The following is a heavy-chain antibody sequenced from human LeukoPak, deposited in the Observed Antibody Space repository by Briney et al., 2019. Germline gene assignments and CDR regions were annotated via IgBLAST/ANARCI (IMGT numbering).Heavy chain of an antibody. CDR2: ISSSAGTI. CDR3: ARTIGTGPLGHFDD. D-gene: IGHD3/OR15-3a*01. V-gene: IGHV3-11*01. Sequence: PGRSLRLSCVASTFTFSNSYMSWIRQAPGQGLEWISYISSSAGTIFYADSVEGRFTVSRDNTKNSLYLQMNALRADDTAVYYCARTIGTGPLGHFDDWGQGTLVTVSS. CDR1: TFTFSNSY. J-gene: IGHJ4*02.